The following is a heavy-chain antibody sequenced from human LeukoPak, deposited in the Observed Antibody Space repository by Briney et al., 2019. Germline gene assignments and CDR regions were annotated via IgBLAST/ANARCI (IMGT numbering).Heavy chain of an antibody. J-gene: IGHJ4*02. Sequence: SETLSLTCTVSGGSISGGGYYWSWIRPHPGKGLEWIEYINYSGRTYSNPSLNSRATLSVDTTKNQLSLKASSVTAADTAVYYCARRGGRSWPPGSDNDYWGQGTLVTVSS. CDR3: ARRGGRSWPPGSDNDY. CDR2: INYSGRT. V-gene: IGHV4-31*03. CDR1: GGSISGGGYY. D-gene: IGHD6-13*01.